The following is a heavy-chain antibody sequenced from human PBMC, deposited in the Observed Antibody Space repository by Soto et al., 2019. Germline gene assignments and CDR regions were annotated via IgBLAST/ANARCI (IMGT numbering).Heavy chain of an antibody. J-gene: IGHJ5*02. V-gene: IGHV3-53*01. CDR2: IYTAGGT. CDR1: GLTVSNTY. Sequence: GGSLRLSCAASGLTVSNTYMTWVRQPPGKGLECVSVIYTAGGTNYADSVKGRFIISRDNSKNTLYLQMNSLRAEDTAVYYCARALPVAKGGFDPWGQGTLVTVSS. CDR3: ARALPVAKGGFDP. D-gene: IGHD2-2*01.